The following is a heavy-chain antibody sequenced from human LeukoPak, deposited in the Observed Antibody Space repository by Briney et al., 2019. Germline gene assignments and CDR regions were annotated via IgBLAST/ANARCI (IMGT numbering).Heavy chain of an antibody. V-gene: IGHV1-46*01. CDR2: INPSGGST. Sequence: ASVKVSCKESGYTFTSYYMHWVRQAPGQGLEWMGIINPSGGSTSYAQKFQGRVTMTRDTSTSTVYMELSSLRSEDTAVYYCARRAAAGNFDYWGQGTLVTVSS. J-gene: IGHJ4*02. D-gene: IGHD6-13*01. CDR1: GYTFTSYY. CDR3: ARRAAAGNFDY.